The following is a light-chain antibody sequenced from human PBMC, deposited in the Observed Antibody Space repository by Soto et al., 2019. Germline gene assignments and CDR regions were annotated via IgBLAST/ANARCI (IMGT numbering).Light chain of an antibody. CDR2: AAS. CDR1: QDIGAY. J-gene: IGKJ1*01. Sequence: DIQMTQSPSSLSASIGDRVTISCRASQDIGAYVNWYQHKQGKAPRVLMYAASNLKSGVPPRFSGSGVARDFPLTSSDLPHDDSATYYCQHSYCTRTFGQGTKVESK. V-gene: IGKV1-39*01. CDR3: QHSYCTRT.